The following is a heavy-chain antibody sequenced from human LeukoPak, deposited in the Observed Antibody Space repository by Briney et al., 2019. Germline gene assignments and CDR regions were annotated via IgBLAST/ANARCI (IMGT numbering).Heavy chain of an antibody. Sequence: GGSLRLSCAASGFTLSSYAMSWVRQAPGKGLEWVSAISGSGGSTYYADSVKGRFTISRDNSKNTLYLQMNSLRAEDTAVYYCAKDRRPITMIVVVIGIDYWGQGTLVTVSS. CDR1: GFTLSSYA. V-gene: IGHV3-23*01. D-gene: IGHD3-22*01. CDR2: ISGSGGST. J-gene: IGHJ4*02. CDR3: AKDRRPITMIVVVIGIDY.